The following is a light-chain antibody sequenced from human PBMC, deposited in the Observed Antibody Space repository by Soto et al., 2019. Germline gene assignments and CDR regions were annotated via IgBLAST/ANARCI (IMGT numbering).Light chain of an antibody. CDR1: SSDIGLYNY. CDR2: EVN. J-gene: IGLJ1*01. Sequence: QSALSQPASMSGSPGQSITIPCTGASSDIGLYNYVSWYQHHPGKAPKLLISEVNIRPSGFSDRFSASKAGNTASLTISGLQPEDEAYYYCSCLSTTSTPIVFGNGTKVTVL. CDR3: SCLSTTSTPIV. V-gene: IGLV2-14*01.